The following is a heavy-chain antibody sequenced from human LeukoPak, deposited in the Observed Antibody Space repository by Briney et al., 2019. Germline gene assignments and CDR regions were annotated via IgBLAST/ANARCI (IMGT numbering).Heavy chain of an antibody. J-gene: IGHJ5*02. CDR1: GFTFSDYG. Sequence: PGGSLRLSCAASGFTFSDYGMHWVRQAPGKGPEWVALILHDGSNKYYVDSVKGRFTISRDISKNTLYLQMNSLRAEDTAVYYCAKDLRWSYYGLDSWGQGTLVTVSS. V-gene: IGHV3-30*18. CDR2: ILHDGSNK. D-gene: IGHD1-26*01. CDR3: AKDLRWSYYGLDS.